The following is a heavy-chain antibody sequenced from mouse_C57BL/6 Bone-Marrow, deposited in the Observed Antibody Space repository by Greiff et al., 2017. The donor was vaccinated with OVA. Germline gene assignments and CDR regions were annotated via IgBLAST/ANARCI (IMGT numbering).Heavy chain of an antibody. CDR2: INPGSGGT. CDR1: GYAFTNYL. D-gene: IGHD2-4*01. CDR3: ARIYDYDRDPWFAY. V-gene: IGHV1-54*01. J-gene: IGHJ3*01. Sequence: QVQLKQSGAELVRPGTSVKVSCKASGYAFTNYLIEWVKQRPGQGLEWIGVINPGSGGTNYNEKFKGKATLTADKSSSTAYMQLSSLTSEDSAVYFCARIYDYDRDPWFAYWGQGTLVTVSA.